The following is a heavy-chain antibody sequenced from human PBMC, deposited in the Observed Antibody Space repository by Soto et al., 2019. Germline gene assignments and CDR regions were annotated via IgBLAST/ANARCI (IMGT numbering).Heavy chain of an antibody. J-gene: IGHJ4*02. Sequence: EVQLVQSGGHLVPPGGSLRISCAASGFDFYRFTMHWVRQTPERGLEWPSYIRGDGGDIRYAESIRGRFTISRDNTRNSVYLQMYSLTTEDTASYYCVKERDCGGVCFYFDLWGQGAPVTVSS. CDR3: VKERDCGGVCFYFDL. CDR1: GFDFYRFT. V-gene: IGHV3-43*01. CDR2: IRGDGGDI. D-gene: IGHD2-21*01.